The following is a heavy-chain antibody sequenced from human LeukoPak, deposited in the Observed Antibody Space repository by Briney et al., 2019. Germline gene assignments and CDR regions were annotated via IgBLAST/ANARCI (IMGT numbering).Heavy chain of an antibody. CDR1: GGSISSYY. V-gene: IGHV4-59*08. D-gene: IGHD3-3*01. CDR2: IYYSGST. Sequence: SETLSLTCTVSGGSISSYYWSWIRQPPGKGLEWIGYIYYSGSTNYNPSLKSRVTISVDTSKNQFSLKLSPVTAADTAVYYCARLRFMEGANYFDYWGQGTLVTVSS. CDR3: ARLRFMEGANYFDY. J-gene: IGHJ4*02.